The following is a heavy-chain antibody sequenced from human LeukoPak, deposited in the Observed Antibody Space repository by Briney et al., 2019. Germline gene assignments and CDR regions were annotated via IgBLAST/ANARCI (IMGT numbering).Heavy chain of an antibody. J-gene: IGHJ6*02. D-gene: IGHD2-21*02. CDR1: GFTFSSYS. CDR2: ISSSSSSYI. Sequence: NPGGSLRLSCAASGFTFSSYSMNWVRQAPGKGLEWVSSISSSSSSYIYYADSVKGRFTISRDNAKNSLYLQMNSLRAEDTAVYYCARDHTANIVVVTAIGYGMDVWGQGTTVTVSS. CDR3: ARDHTANIVVVTAIGYGMDV. V-gene: IGHV3-21*01.